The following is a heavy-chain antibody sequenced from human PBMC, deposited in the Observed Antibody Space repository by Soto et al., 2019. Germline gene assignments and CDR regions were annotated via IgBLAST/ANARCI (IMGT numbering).Heavy chain of an antibody. J-gene: IGHJ4*02. Sequence: QITLKESGPSPVKPTQTLTVTCTFSGFSLSNSGVGVAWIRQPPGKALEWLALIYGDNDKRYSPSLKTRLTXPXPXSXXQVVLTMTNMDPVDTATYYCAHCTLHDYGDYDPGTSHVFDSWGQGTLVTVSS. V-gene: IGHV2-5*02. CDR3: AHCTLHDYGDYDPGTSHVFDS. CDR2: IYGDNDK. CDR1: GFSLSNSGVG. D-gene: IGHD4-17*01.